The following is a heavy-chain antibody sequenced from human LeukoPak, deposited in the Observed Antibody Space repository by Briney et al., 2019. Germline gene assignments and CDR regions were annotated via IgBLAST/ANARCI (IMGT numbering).Heavy chain of an antibody. J-gene: IGHJ4*02. D-gene: IGHD3-22*01. V-gene: IGHV4-39*07. CDR3: ARRRYYDSSGYYHYRRGVFDY. CDR2: IYYSGST. CDR1: GGSISSSSYY. Sequence: PSETLSLTCTVSGGSISSSSYYWGWIRQPPGKGLEWIGSIYYSGSTYYNPSLKSRVTISVDTSKNQFSLKLSSVTAADTAVYYCARRRYYDSSGYYHYRRGVFDYWGQGTLVTVSS.